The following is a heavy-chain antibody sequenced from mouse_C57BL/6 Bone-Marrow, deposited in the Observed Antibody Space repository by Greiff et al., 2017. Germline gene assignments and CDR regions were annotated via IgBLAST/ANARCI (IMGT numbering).Heavy chain of an antibody. CDR1: GFTFSSYA. J-gene: IGHJ3*01. V-gene: IGHV5-4*03. D-gene: IGHD2-3*01. Sequence: EVMLVESGGGLVKPGGSLKLSCAASGFTFSSYAMSWVRQTPEKRLEWVATISDGGSYTYYPDNVKGRFTISRNNAKNNLYLQMSHLKSEDTAMYYCAIYVGYSWFAYWGQGTLVTVSA. CDR2: ISDGGSYT. CDR3: AIYVGYSWFAY.